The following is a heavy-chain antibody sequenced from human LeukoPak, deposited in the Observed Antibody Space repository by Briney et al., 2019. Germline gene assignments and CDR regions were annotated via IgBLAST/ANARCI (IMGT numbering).Heavy chain of an antibody. V-gene: IGHV3-21*06. J-gene: IGHJ4*02. Sequence: GGSLRLSCVASGFTFSAYNIHWVRQAPGEPLEWVSTISSTRDNYKYYGDSVRGRFTISRDNAKNSVYLQMNSLTVADTAVYFCARGTDWSPLDFDFWGQGTQVTVSS. D-gene: IGHD3-9*01. CDR2: ISSTRDNYK. CDR1: GFTFSAYN. CDR3: ARGTDWSPLDFDF.